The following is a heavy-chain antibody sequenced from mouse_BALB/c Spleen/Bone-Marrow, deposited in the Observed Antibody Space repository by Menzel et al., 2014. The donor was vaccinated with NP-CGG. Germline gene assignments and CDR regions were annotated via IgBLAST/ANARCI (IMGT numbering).Heavy chain of an antibody. CDR1: EYEFPSHD. CDR3: ARHGDYYGSSLFAY. J-gene: IGHJ3*01. V-gene: IGHV5-2*01. Sequence: DVHLVESGGGLVQPGESLKLSCESNEYEFPSHDMSWVRKTPEKRLGLVAAINSDGGSTYYPDTMERRFIISRDNSKKTLYLQMSSLRSEDTAFYYCARHGDYYGSSLFAYWGQGTLVTVSA. D-gene: IGHD1-1*01. CDR2: INSDGGST.